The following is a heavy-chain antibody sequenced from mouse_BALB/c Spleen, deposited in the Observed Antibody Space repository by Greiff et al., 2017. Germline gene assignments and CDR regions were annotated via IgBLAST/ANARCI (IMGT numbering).Heavy chain of an antibody. Sequence: EVKLMESGGGLVKPGGSLKLSCAASGFTFSSYTMSWVRQTPEKRLEWVATISSGGSYTYYPDSVRGRFTISRDNAKNTLYLQMNSLKSEDTAMFYCTCDKVITTATDAMDYWGQGTSVTVSS. V-gene: IGHV5-6-4*01. CDR3: TCDKVITTATDAMDY. D-gene: IGHD1-2*01. J-gene: IGHJ4*01. CDR1: GFTFSSYT. CDR2: ISSGGSYT.